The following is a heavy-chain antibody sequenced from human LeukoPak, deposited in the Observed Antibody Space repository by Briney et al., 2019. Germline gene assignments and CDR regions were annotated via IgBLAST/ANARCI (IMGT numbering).Heavy chain of an antibody. CDR3: ARGKITIFGVVTPVDY. J-gene: IGHJ4*02. D-gene: IGHD3-3*01. Sequence: SSETLSLTCAVCGGSFSGYYWSWIRQPPGKGLEWIGEINHSGSTNYNPSLKSRVTISVDTSKNQFSLKLSSVTAADTAVYYCARGKITIFGVVTPVDYWGQGTLVTVSS. V-gene: IGHV4-34*01. CDR1: GGSFSGYY. CDR2: INHSGST.